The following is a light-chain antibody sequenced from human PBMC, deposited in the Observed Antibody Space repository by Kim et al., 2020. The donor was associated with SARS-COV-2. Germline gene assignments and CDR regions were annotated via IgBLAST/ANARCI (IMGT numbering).Light chain of an antibody. CDR2: GAS. CDR3: QQYGTSPFT. CDR1: QILSSNF. J-gene: IGKJ4*01. V-gene: IGKV3-20*01. Sequence: PGERATLSCRASQILSSNFLAWYQHKPGQAPRLLIYGASSRATGIPDRFSGSGSETDFTLTIARLEPEDFAVYYCQQYGTSPFTFGGGTKVDIK.